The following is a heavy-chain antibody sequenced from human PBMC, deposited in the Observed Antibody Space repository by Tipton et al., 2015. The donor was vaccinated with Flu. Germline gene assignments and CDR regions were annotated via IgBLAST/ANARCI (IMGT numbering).Heavy chain of an antibody. CDR1: GYTFTSNH. CDR2: MNPRDETT. Sequence: QLVQSGAEVKKPGASVKVSCKTSGYTFTSNHMHWVRQAPGQGLEWMGIMNPRDETTTYAQRFQGRVSMTSDTSTSTVYMELSSLRSDDTAVYYCARDGGQYGDCGHWGQETLVTVSS. V-gene: IGHV1-46*01. J-gene: IGHJ4*02. CDR3: ARDGGQYGDCGH. D-gene: IGHD4-17*01.